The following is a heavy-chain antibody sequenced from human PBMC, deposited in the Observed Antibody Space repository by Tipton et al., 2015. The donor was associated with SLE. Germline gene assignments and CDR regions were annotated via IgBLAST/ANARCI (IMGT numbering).Heavy chain of an antibody. V-gene: IGHV3-30*02. CDR1: GFIFSSYG. CDR2: IRYDGSNQ. CDR3: AREISCTAGVCSSTTWFDP. J-gene: IGHJ5*02. Sequence: SLRLSCAASGFIFSSYGMHWVRQAPGKGLEWVTFIRYDGSNQYYADSVKGRFTISRDNSKNTLYLQMNSLRAEDTAFYHCAREISCTAGVCSSTTWFDPWGQGILVTVSS. D-gene: IGHD2-8*02.